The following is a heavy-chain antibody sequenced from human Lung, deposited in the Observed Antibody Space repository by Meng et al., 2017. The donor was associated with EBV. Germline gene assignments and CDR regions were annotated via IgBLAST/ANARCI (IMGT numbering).Heavy chain of an antibody. CDR1: SAAISSNNY. V-gene: IGHV4-4*02. CDR2: IYHNENT. Sequence: VQRQGAGPGLVKPLGTLSLTCTVPSAAISSNNYWTWVRQSPGKGLEWIGEIYHNENTNYNPSLMSRVTMSLDKSKNHFSLNLRSVTAADTAVYFCARAPGNWNFDSWGQGTLVTVSS. D-gene: IGHD1-20*01. J-gene: IGHJ4*02. CDR3: ARAPGNWNFDS.